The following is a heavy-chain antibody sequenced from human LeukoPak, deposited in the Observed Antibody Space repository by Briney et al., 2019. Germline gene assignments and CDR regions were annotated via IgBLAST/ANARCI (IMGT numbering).Heavy chain of an antibody. J-gene: IGHJ4*02. D-gene: IGHD5-18*01. CDR1: GGSISSGTYY. CDR3: ARDRWGYSYGGD. Sequence: MSSETLSLTCTVSGGSISSGTYYWSWIRQPAGKGLEWIGRIYTSGSTNYNPSLKSRVTISVDTSENQFSLKLSSVTAADTAVYYCARDRWGYSYGGDWGQGTLVTVSS. CDR2: IYTSGST. V-gene: IGHV4-61*02.